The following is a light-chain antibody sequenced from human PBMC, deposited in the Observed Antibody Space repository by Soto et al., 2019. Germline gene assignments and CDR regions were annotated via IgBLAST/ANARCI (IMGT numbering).Light chain of an antibody. CDR1: SSDVGSYNL. Sequence: QSALTQPASVSGSPGQWITISCTGTSSDVGSYNLVSWYQQQPGKAPKLMIYEGNKRPSGVSNRFSVSKSGNTASLTISGLQAEDEGDYYCCSYAGSSTWVFGGGTKLTVL. V-gene: IGLV2-23*01. CDR2: EGN. J-gene: IGLJ3*02. CDR3: CSYAGSSTWV.